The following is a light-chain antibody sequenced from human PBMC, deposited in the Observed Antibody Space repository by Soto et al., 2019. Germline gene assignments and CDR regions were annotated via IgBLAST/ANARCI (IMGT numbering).Light chain of an antibody. J-gene: IGLJ1*01. V-gene: IGLV2-14*01. CDR2: DVG. CDR3: SSYTTSSTQV. Sequence: QTVVTQPASVSGSPGQSITISCTGTSSDVGGYNYVSWYQQHPGKAPKLIIYDVGNRPSGVSNRFSGSKSGNTASLTISGLQAEDEADYYCSSYTTSSTQVFGTGTKLTVL. CDR1: SSDVGGYNY.